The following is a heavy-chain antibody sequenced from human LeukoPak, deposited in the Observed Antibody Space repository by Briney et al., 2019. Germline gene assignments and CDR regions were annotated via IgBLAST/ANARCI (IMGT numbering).Heavy chain of an antibody. V-gene: IGHV4-39*07. CDR2: IYYSGST. CDR3: ARGPPKYYDFWSGYHY. J-gene: IGHJ4*02. Sequence: SSETLSLTCTVSGGSISSSSYYWGWIRQPPGKGLEWIGSIYYSGSTYYNPSLKSRVTISVDTSKNQFSLKLSSVTAADTAVYYCARGPPKYYDFWSGYHYWGQGTLVTVSS. CDR1: GGSISSSSYY. D-gene: IGHD3-3*01.